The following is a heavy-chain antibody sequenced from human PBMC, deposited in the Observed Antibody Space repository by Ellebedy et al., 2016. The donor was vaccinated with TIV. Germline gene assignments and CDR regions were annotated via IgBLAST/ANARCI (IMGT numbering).Heavy chain of an antibody. CDR1: GFSFSSHW. Sequence: GGSLRLXCAASGFSFSSHWMTWARQAPGKGLEWVANIRQDGGERYYEDSVKGRFTISRDNAKNSLYLQMNSLRDEDTAVYFCVTYYYDRSGYPLDYWGQGTQVTVSS. V-gene: IGHV3-7*01. CDR2: IRQDGGER. CDR3: VTYYYDRSGYPLDY. J-gene: IGHJ4*02. D-gene: IGHD3-22*01.